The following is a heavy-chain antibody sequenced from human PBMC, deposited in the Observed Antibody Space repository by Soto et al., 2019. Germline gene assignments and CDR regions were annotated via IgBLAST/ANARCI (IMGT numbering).Heavy chain of an antibody. CDR3: AKDFLLRSISRTNDY. CDR2: IRESGGTT. D-gene: IGHD6-6*01. CDR1: GFTFSSYA. V-gene: IGHV3-23*01. Sequence: GGSLRLSCEASGFTFSSYALSWVRQAPGKGLEWVSTIRESGGTTHYADSVKGRFTISRDTSKNMLNLQMNSLRAEDTAIYYCAKDFLLRSISRTNDYCGQGLLVSVSS. J-gene: IGHJ4*02.